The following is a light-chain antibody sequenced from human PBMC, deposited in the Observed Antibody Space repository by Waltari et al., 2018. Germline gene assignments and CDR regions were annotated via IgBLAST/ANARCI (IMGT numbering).Light chain of an antibody. J-gene: IGLJ1*01. CDR3: SSYAGSSTLYV. V-gene: IGLV2-23*01. CDR2: EGS. CDR1: SSDVGRYNL. Sequence: QSALTQPASVSGSPGQSITISCTGTSSDVGRYNLFSWYQQHPGKAPKLMIYEGSKRPSGVSNRFSGSKSGNTASLTISGLQAEDEADYFCSSYAGSSTLYVFGTGTKVTVL.